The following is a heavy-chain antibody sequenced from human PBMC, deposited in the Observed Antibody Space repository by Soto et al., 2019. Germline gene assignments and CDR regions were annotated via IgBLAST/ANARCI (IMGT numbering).Heavy chain of an antibody. Sequence: EVQLVESGGGLVKPGGSLRLSCAASGFTFSSYSMNWVRQAPGKGLEWVSSISSSSSYIYYADSVKGRFTISRDNAENSLYLQMNSLRAEDTAVYYCAREWDTAMATMFAFDIWGQGTMVTVSS. CDR2: ISSSSSYI. J-gene: IGHJ3*02. V-gene: IGHV3-21*01. CDR1: GFTFSSYS. D-gene: IGHD5-18*01. CDR3: AREWDTAMATMFAFDI.